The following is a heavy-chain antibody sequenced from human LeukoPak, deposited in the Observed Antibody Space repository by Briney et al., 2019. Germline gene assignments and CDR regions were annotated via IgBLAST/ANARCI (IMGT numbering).Heavy chain of an antibody. CDR1: GYTFTYYY. CDR2: INPSGGTA. Sequence: AASVKVSCKASGYTFTYYYIHWVRQAPGQGLEWMGIINPSGGTASYAQKFQGRVTMTRDTSTSTVYMELSSLRSEDTAVYYCAREGPSVTFGGVIVTSNWFDPWGQGTLVTVSS. D-gene: IGHD3-16*02. J-gene: IGHJ5*02. V-gene: IGHV1-46*01. CDR3: AREGPSVTFGGVIVTSNWFDP.